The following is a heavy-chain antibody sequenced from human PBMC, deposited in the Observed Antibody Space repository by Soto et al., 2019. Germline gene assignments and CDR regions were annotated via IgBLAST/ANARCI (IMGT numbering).Heavy chain of an antibody. CDR2: IKPDGSEG. Sequence: GGSLRLSCAASGFRFSSYWMSWVRQAPGKGLEWVANIKPDGSEGYYVDSVKGRFTLSRDNTKNSLYLQMRTLRAEDTAVYYCARGDYYDTNGPFSDAFDVWGQGTMVTVSS. D-gene: IGHD3-22*01. J-gene: IGHJ3*01. CDR1: GFRFSSYW. V-gene: IGHV3-7*04. CDR3: ARGDYYDTNGPFSDAFDV.